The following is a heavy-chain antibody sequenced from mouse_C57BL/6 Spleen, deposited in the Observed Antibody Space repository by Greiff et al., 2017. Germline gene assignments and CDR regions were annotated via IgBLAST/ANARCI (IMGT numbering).Heavy chain of an antibody. CDR2: INPNNGGT. CDR1: GYTFTDYN. J-gene: IGHJ1*03. V-gene: IGHV1-22*01. Sequence: EVMLVESGPELVKPGASVKMSCKASGYTFTDYNMHWVKQSHGKSLEWIGYINPNNGGTSYNQKFKGKATLTVNKSSSTAYMELRSLTSEDSAVYYCPRGGNYAWYFDVWGTGTTVTVSS. CDR3: PRGGNYAWYFDV. D-gene: IGHD2-1*01.